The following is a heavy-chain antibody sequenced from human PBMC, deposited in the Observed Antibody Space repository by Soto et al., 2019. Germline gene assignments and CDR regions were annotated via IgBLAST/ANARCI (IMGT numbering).Heavy chain of an antibody. CDR3: ARVQSLALRDSSL. CDR2: IYHSGST. CDR1: GGSISSSNW. J-gene: IGHJ4*02. V-gene: IGHV4-4*02. Sequence: PSETLSLTCAVSGGSISSSNWWSWVRQPPGKGLECIGEIYHSGSTNYNPSLKSRVTISVDKSKNQFSLKLSSVTAADTAVYYCARVQSLALRDSSLWGQGTLVTVSS. D-gene: IGHD3-22*01.